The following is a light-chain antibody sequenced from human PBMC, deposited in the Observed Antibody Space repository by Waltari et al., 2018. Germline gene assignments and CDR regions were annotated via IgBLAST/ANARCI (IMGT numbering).Light chain of an antibody. CDR1: KGISNS. J-gene: IGKJ2*01. CDR3: QQYYFTPYT. V-gene: IGKV1-NL1*01. Sequence: DIQMTQSPSSPSASVGDRATTTCRENKGISNSLAWYQQKPGKAPKLLLYGASRLESGVPPRFSGSGSGTDYTLTISSLQPDDFATYYCQQYYFTPYTFGQGTKLDIK. CDR2: GAS.